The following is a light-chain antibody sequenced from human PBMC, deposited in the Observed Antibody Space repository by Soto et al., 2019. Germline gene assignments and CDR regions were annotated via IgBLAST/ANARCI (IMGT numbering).Light chain of an antibody. CDR1: QSVSSAY. CDR2: GAS. J-gene: IGKJ5*01. V-gene: IGKV3-20*01. CDR3: QQYNNWPPIT. Sequence: EIVLTQSPGTQSLSPGERVTLSCRASQSVSSAYLAWYQQKRGQAPRLLIYGASNRATGIPDRFSGSGSGTDFTLTISSLQSEDFAVYYCQQYNNWPPITFGQGTRLENK.